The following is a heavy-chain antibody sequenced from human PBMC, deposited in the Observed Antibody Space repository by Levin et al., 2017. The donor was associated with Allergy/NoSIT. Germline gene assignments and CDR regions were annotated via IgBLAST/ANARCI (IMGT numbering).Heavy chain of an antibody. V-gene: IGHV3-30*03. J-gene: IGHJ4*02. Sequence: GLEWLALISNDGRNKYFADSVRGRFTISRDNSKNTVDLQMNSLSAEDPAIYYCARDRGPGGKDCYVDYWGQGSLVTVSS. CDR3: ARDRGPGGKDCYVDY. D-gene: IGHD3-10*01. CDR2: ISNDGRNK.